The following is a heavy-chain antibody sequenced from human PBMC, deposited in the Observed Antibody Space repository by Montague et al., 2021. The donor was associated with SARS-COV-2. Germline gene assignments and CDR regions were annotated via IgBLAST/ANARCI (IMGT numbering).Heavy chain of an antibody. Sequence: SETLSLTCTVSGGSISSSSYYWGWIRQPPGKGLEWIGSIYYTGSTYYNPSLKSRVTISVDTSKNQFSLKLSSVTAADTAVYYCARDTCIAVLVVVARDGLDVWGQGTTVTVSS. CDR2: IYYTGST. D-gene: IGHD3-22*01. J-gene: IGHJ6*02. CDR3: ARDTCIAVLVVVARDGLDV. V-gene: IGHV4-39*07. CDR1: GGSISSSSYY.